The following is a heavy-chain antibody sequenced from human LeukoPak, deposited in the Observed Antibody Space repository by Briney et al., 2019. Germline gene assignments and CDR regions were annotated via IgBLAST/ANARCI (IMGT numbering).Heavy chain of an antibody. CDR2: INHSGST. D-gene: IGHD3-10*01. Sequence: SETLSLTCAVYGGSFSGYYWSWIRQPPGKGLEWIGEINHSGSTNYNPSLKSRVTISVDTSKNQFSLKLSSVTAADTAVYYCARGRFMYYYGSGSYLFDYWGQGTLVTVSS. CDR1: GGSFSGYY. J-gene: IGHJ4*02. CDR3: ARGRFMYYYGSGSYLFDY. V-gene: IGHV4-34*01.